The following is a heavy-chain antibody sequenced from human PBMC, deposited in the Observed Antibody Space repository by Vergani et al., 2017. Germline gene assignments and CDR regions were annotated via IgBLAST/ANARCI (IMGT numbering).Heavy chain of an antibody. CDR2: FDPDDGET. V-gene: IGHV1-24*01. J-gene: IGHJ4*02. D-gene: IGHD3-10*01. CDR3: ATGPVTMVRGVIKKGYYFDY. CDR1: GYTLTELS. Sequence: QVQLVQSGAEVKKPGASVKVSCKVSGYTLTELSMHWVRQAPGKGLEWMGGFDPDDGETIYAQKFQGRVTMTEDTSTDTAYMELSSLRSEDTAVYYCATGPVTMVRGVIKKGYYFDYWGQGTLVTVSS.